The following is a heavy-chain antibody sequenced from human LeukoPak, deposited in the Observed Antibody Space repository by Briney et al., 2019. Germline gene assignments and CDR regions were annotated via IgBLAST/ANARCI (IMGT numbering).Heavy chain of an antibody. CDR2: IYYSGST. V-gene: IGHV4-59*01. D-gene: IGHD3-22*01. CDR3: ARVVRYYDSSGYCYYFDY. Sequence: SETLSLTCTVSGGSISSYYWSWIGQPPGKGLEWIGYIYYSGSTNYNPSLKSRVTISVDTSKNQFSLKLSSVTAADTAVYYCARVVRYYDSSGYCYYFDYWGQGTLVTVSS. J-gene: IGHJ4*02. CDR1: GGSISSYY.